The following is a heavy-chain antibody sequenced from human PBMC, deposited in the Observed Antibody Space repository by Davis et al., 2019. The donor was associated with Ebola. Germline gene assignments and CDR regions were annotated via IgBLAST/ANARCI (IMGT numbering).Heavy chain of an antibody. Sequence: MPSETLSLTCTVSGGSISSGDYYWSWIRQHPVKGLEWIGYIYHTGSTYYNPSFESRAVISVDKSKSQFSLRLTSVTVADTAVYYCARDVLLGLSRWFDPWGRGTLVTVSS. D-gene: IGHD3-10*01. CDR2: IYHTGST. CDR1: GGSISSGDYY. J-gene: IGHJ5*02. CDR3: ARDVLLGLSRWFDP. V-gene: IGHV4-31*03.